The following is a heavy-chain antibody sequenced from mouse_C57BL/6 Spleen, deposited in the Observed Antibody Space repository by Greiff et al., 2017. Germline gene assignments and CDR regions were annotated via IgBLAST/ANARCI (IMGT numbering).Heavy chain of an antibody. CDR2: IYPGDGDT. D-gene: IGHD2-3*01. J-gene: IGHJ1*03. V-gene: IGHV1-82*01. CDR3: ARARWLPPLNFDV. Sequence: QVQLQQSGPELVQPGASVKISCKASGYAFSSSWLTWVKQRPGKGLEWIGRIYPGDGDTNYNGKFQGKATLTADKSSSTAYMQLSSLTSEDSAVYFCARARWLPPLNFDVWGTGTTVTVSS. CDR1: GYAFSSSW.